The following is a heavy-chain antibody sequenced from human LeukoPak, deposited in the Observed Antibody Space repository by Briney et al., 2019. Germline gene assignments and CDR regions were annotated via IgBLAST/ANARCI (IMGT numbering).Heavy chain of an antibody. CDR1: GFTFSSYS. CDR3: ARVKVSYYGSGSYYNSVYFDY. J-gene: IGHJ4*02. V-gene: IGHV3-21*01. CDR2: ISSSSSYI. D-gene: IGHD3-10*01. Sequence: GGSLRLSCAASGFTFSSYSMNWVRQAPGKGLEWVSSISSSSSYIYYADSVKGRFTISRDNDNNSLHMQMNSLRAEDTAVYYCARVKVSYYGSGSYYNSVYFDYWGQGTLVTVSS.